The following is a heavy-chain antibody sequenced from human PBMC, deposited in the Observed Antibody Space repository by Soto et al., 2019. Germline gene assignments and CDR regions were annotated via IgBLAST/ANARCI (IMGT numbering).Heavy chain of an antibody. Sequence: QVQLVQSGAEVKKPGSSVKVSCKASGGTFSSYAISWVRQAPGQGLEWMGGIIPIFGTANYAQKFQGRVTITEDESTSTAYMELSSRRYEDTSVYYCARGPPRELLLVYFDYWGQGTLVTGSS. D-gene: IGHD1-26*01. J-gene: IGHJ4*02. CDR3: ARGPPRELLLVYFDY. CDR2: IIPIFGTA. V-gene: IGHV1-69*01. CDR1: GGTFSSYA.